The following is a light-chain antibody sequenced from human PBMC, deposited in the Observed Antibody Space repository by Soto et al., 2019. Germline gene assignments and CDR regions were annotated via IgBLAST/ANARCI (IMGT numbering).Light chain of an antibody. CDR2: RTN. J-gene: IGLJ2*01. CDR1: TSNIGSNY. Sequence: QSVLTQPPSASGTPGRRLTFPGPETTSNIGSNYVDCYQQPPGTAPKLLILRTNHRPSGVPDRFSGSKSGTSASLAISGLRSEDEADYYCAAWDDSLSVVFGGGTKLTVL. CDR3: AAWDDSLSVV. V-gene: IGLV1-47*01.